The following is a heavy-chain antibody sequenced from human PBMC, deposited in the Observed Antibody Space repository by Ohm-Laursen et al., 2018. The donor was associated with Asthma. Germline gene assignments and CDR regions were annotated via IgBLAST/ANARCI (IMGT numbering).Heavy chain of an antibody. CDR2: ISKSTRTI. V-gene: IGHV3-48*01. CDR1: GFTFSPYS. D-gene: IGHD2-8*01. J-gene: IGHJ6*02. Sequence: GSLRLSCAASGFTFSPYSMNWVRQAPGKGLEWVSYISKSTRTIQNAGTVKGRFTIPRDNAKNSLYLQMNSLSAEDTAVYYFPTDKPENEVNGYYYDMDVWGQGTTVTVSS. CDR3: PTDKPENEVNGYYYDMDV.